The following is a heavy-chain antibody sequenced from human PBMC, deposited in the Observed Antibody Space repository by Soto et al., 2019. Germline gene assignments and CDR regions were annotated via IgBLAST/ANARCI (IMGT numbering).Heavy chain of an antibody. D-gene: IGHD5-18*01. V-gene: IGHV3-74*01. Sequence: PGGSLRLSCAASGFTVSSYWMHWVRQAPGKGLVWVSRINIDGSSTTYADSVKGRLTISRDNARNTLFLQMNSLRAEDTAVYYCVSGGYSYGTFAYWGQGTLVTVSS. J-gene: IGHJ4*02. CDR1: GFTVSSYW. CDR2: INIDGSST. CDR3: VSGGYSYGTFAY.